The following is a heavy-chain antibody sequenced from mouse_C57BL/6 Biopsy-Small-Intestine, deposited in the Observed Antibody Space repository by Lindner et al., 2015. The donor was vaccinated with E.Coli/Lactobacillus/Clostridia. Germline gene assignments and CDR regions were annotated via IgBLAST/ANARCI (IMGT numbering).Heavy chain of an antibody. CDR3: ATGRVPFAY. V-gene: IGHV1-19*01. J-gene: IGHJ3*01. CDR2: INPYNGGT. Sequence: VQLQESGPVLVKPGASVKMSCKASGYTFTDYYMNWVKQSHGKSLEWIGVINPYNGGTSYNQKFKGKATLTVDKSSSTAYMELNSLTSEDSAVYYCATGRVPFAYWGQGTLVTVSA. D-gene: IGHD4-1*01. CDR1: GYTFTDYY.